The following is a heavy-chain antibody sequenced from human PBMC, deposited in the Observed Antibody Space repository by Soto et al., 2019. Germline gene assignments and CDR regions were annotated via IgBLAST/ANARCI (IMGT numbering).Heavy chain of an antibody. CDR2: IYHSGST. CDR1: GGSFSGYY. CDR3: ARVPLRSYYYYYYGMDV. J-gene: IGHJ6*02. V-gene: IGHV4-34*01. D-gene: IGHD1-26*01. Sequence: SETLSLTCAVYGGSFSGYYWSWIRQPPGKGLEWIGEIYHSGSTNYNPSLKSRVTISVDKSKNQFSLKLSSVTAADTAVYYCARVPLRSYYYYYYGMDVWGQGTTVTVSS.